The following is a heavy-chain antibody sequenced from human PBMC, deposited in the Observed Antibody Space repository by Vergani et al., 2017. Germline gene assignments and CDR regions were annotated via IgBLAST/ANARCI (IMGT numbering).Heavy chain of an antibody. J-gene: IGHJ4*02. CDR1: GFTFSSYS. D-gene: IGHD4-17*01. Sequence: VHLLESGGGLVKRGGSLRLSCAASGFTFSSYSMNWVRQAPGKGLEWVAFIGYDGRIKYNVDSVKGRFTISRDTSKKTLSLQMRSLRADDTAVYYCAKDGRENSDYGYFDYWGQGTLVTVSS. CDR3: AKDGRENSDYGYFDY. CDR2: IGYDGRIK. V-gene: IGHV3-30*02.